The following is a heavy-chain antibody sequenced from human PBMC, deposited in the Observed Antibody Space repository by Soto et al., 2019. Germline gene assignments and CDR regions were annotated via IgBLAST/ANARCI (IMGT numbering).Heavy chain of an antibody. CDR2: IKYKGST. Sequence: SETLSLACAVSGSSITSDYSWGWIRQPPGKCVEWIGRIKYKGSTKYNPSLKRRVTITVDTSKNPFSLKLTSVTAADTAAYYCATAPKIDDFDSWAQGTLVTVSS. J-gene: IGHJ4*02. CDR1: GSSITSDYS. CDR3: ATAPKIDDFDS. V-gene: IGHV4-38-2*01.